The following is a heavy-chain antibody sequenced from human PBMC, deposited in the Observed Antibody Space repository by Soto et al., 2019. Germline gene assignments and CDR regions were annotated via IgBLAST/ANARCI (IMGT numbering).Heavy chain of an antibody. J-gene: IGHJ4*02. V-gene: IGHV3-7*05. CDR3: ARPMLRGEIFGL. CDR2: INQDGSEK. CDR1: RFTFSAYW. D-gene: IGHD3-10*01. Sequence: EVQLVESGGGLVQPGGSLRLSCAASRFTFSAYWMSWVRQAPGKGLEWVANINQDGSEKKYVDSLKDRFTISRDNARNTVYLQMNSLRAEDTAMYFCARPMLRGEIFGLWGQGTPVTVSS.